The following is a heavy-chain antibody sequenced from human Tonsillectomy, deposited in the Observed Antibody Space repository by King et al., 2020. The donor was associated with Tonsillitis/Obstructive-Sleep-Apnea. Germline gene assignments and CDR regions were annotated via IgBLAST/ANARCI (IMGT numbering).Heavy chain of an antibody. D-gene: IGHD1-26*01. J-gene: IGHJ4*02. CDR1: GYTFTTYG. Sequence: QLVQSGSELKKPGASVKVSCKASGYTFTTYGVNWMRQAPGQGLEWMGWINTNTGNPTYGQGFTGRFFFSLDTSVSTAYLQIGSLKAEDTAMYYCARDLRGVGRSLDYWGQGTLVTVSS. V-gene: IGHV7-4-1*01. CDR2: INTNTGNP. CDR3: ARDLRGVGRSLDY.